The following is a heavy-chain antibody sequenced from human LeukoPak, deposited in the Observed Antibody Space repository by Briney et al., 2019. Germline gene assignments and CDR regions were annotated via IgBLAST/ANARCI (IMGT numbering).Heavy chain of an antibody. D-gene: IGHD3-3*01. CDR2: ISLATGAP. CDR3: ARDPTNYDFLDY. V-gene: IGHV1-18*01. J-gene: IGHJ4*02. Sequence: ASVKVSCKASGYTFTNYGISWVRQAPGQGLEWVAWISLATGAPSYAQKFQGRVTLTTDTSTSTAYMELRSLKSDDTAVYYCARDPTNYDFLDYWGQGTLVTVSS. CDR1: GYTFTNYG.